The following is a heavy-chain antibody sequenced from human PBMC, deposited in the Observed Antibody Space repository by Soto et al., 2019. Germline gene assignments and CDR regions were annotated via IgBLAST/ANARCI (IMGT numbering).Heavy chain of an antibody. Sequence: VQLVESGGGVVQPGRSLRLSCAASGFTFSDYAMHWVRQAPGKGLEWVAVVSHDGRNTHYADSVKGRFTMSRDSAKNTVSLGMTRLRAAETAVYYCAKGGRQWLVTTDFNYWGEGALVTVSS. J-gene: IGHJ4*02. CDR1: GFTFSDYA. V-gene: IGHV3-30*18. CDR2: VSHDGRNT. D-gene: IGHD6-19*01. CDR3: AKGGRQWLVTTDFNY.